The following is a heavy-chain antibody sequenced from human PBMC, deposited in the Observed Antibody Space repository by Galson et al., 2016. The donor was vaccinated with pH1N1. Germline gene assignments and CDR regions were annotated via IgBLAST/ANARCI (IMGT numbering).Heavy chain of an antibody. D-gene: IGHD2-15*01. V-gene: IGHV3-23*01. J-gene: IGHJ4*02. Sequence: SLRLSCAASDFTFKDFGMNWVRQAPGKGLEWVSRIIGSGGGTYYADSVKGRFIVSRDNSKNTLYLQMDSLRAEDTATYYCAKDLRRYGGGWFGLDFWGQGTLVAVSS. CDR1: DFTFKDFG. CDR3: AKDLRRYGGGWFGLDF. CDR2: IIGSGGGT.